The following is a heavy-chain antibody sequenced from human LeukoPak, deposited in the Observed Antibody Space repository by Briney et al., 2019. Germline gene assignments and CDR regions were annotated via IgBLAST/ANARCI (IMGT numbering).Heavy chain of an antibody. CDR1: GYTFTSYY. Sequence: ASVKVSCMASGYTFTSYYMHWVRQAPGQGLEWMGIINPSGGSTSYAQKFQGRVTMTRDTSTSTVYMELSSLRSEDTAVYYCARDLGDGYGDYWGQGTLVTVSS. CDR2: INPSGGST. V-gene: IGHV1-46*01. CDR3: ARDLGDGYGDY. J-gene: IGHJ4*02. D-gene: IGHD5-24*01.